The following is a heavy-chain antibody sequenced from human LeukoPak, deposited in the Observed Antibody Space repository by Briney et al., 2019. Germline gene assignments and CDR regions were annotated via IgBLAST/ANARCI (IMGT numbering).Heavy chain of an antibody. CDR1: GSTFSSYW. V-gene: IGHV3-74*01. J-gene: IGHJ4*02. CDR3: ARVGYSGYDFLDY. Sequence: GGSLRLSCAASGSTFSSYWMHWVRQAPGKGLVWVSRINSDGSSTSCADSVKGRFTISRDNAKNTLYLQMNSLRAEDTAVYYCARVGYSGYDFLDYWGQGTLVTVSS. CDR2: INSDGSST. D-gene: IGHD5-12*01.